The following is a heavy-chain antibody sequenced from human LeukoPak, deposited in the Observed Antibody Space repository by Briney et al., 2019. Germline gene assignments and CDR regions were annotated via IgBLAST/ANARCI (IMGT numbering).Heavy chain of an antibody. V-gene: IGHV4-39*01. CDR1: GGSISSSSYY. J-gene: IGHJ3*02. D-gene: IGHD2-21*01. Sequence: SETLSLTCTVSGGSISSSSYYWGWIRQPPGKGLEWIGSIYYSGSTYHNPSLKSRVTISVDTSKNQFSLKLSSVTAADTAVYYCARPYSDAFDIWGQGTMVTVSS. CDR3: ARPYSDAFDI. CDR2: IYYSGST.